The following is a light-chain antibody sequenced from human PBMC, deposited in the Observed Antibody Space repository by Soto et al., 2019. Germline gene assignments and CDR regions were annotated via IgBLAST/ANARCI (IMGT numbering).Light chain of an antibody. CDR2: DAS. CDR1: QNVDIY. CDR3: QQRKYWPPLT. Sequence: ETVLTQSPATLSLSPGETATLSCRASQNVDIYLAWYQQKPGQAPRLLIYDASNRATGIPARFSGSGSGTDFTLTSSSLEPEDFAVYYCQQRKYWPPLTFGQGTRLE. J-gene: IGKJ5*01. V-gene: IGKV3-11*01.